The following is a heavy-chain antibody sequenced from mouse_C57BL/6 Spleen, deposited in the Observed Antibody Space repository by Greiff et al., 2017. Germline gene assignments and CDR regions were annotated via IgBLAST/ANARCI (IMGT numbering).Heavy chain of an antibody. CDR2: IYPGDGDT. CDR3: ARGRPYYSNLPWFAY. D-gene: IGHD2-5*01. Sequence: QVQLKQSGAELVKPGASVKISCKASGYAFSSYWMNWVKQRPGKGLEWIGQIYPGDGDTNYNGKFKGKATLTADKSSSTAYMQLSSLTSEDSAVYFCARGRPYYSNLPWFAYWGQGTLVTVSA. J-gene: IGHJ3*01. CDR1: GYAFSSYW. V-gene: IGHV1-80*01.